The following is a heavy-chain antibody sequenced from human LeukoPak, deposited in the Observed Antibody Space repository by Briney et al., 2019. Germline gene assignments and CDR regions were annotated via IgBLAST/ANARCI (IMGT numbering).Heavy chain of an antibody. V-gene: IGHV3-53*01. J-gene: IGHJ4*02. CDR3: ARDPQTGYDHSFDY. CDR2: IYSGRYT. Sequence: GGPLRLSCAVSGFTVSSNYMSWVRQAPGKGLEWVSIIYSGRYTFYADSVKGRFTISRDNSKNTLYLQMNSLRAEDTAVYYCARDPQTGYDHSFDYWGQGTLVTSSS. CDR1: GFTVSSNY. D-gene: IGHD5-12*01.